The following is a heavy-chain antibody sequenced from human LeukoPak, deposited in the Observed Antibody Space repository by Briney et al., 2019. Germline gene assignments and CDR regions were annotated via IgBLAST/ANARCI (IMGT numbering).Heavy chain of an antibody. Sequence: GGSLRLSCATSGLTFSDNYIDWVRQAPGKGLGSISYISGSGSDTNYADSVRGRFTISRDNAKNSLYLQMNSLTADDTAVYYCARTARIPEAWGQGTLVTVSS. CDR2: ISGSGSDT. CDR1: GLTFSDNY. J-gene: IGHJ4*02. V-gene: IGHV3-11*03. CDR3: ARTARIPEA.